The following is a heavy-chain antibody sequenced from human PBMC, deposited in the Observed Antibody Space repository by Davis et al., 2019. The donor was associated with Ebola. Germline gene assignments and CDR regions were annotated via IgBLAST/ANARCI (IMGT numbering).Heavy chain of an antibody. Sequence: GASLKISCAASGFTVSSNHVTWVRQAPGKGLEWVSIVYNDGRTYYADSVKGRFTVSRHNSENTLYLQMNSLRPDDTAMYYCAGFGGYSYWGQGTLVTVSS. V-gene: IGHV3-53*04. J-gene: IGHJ4*02. CDR3: AGFGGYSY. D-gene: IGHD4-23*01. CDR1: GFTVSSNH. CDR2: VYNDGRT.